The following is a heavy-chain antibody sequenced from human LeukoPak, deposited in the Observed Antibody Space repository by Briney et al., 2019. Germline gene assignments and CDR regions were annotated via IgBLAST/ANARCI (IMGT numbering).Heavy chain of an antibody. Sequence: PSETLSLTCTVSGGSISSYYWSWIRQPPGKGLEWIGYIYYSGSTNYNPSLKSRVTISVDTSKNQFSLKLSSVTAADTAVYYCARQGDFWSAGWFDPWGQGTLVTVSS. CDR2: IYYSGST. V-gene: IGHV4-59*08. D-gene: IGHD3-3*01. J-gene: IGHJ5*02. CDR1: GGSISSYY. CDR3: ARQGDFWSAGWFDP.